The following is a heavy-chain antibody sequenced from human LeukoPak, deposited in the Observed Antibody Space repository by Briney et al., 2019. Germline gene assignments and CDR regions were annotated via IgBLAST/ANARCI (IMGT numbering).Heavy chain of an antibody. V-gene: IGHV3-33*01. CDR2: IWYDGSNK. D-gene: IGHD3-16*02. CDR1: GFTFNNFG. Sequence: GGSLRLSCAASGFTFNNFGMHWVRQAPGKGLEWVAVIWYDGSNKYYADSVKGRFTIPRDNSKNTLYLQMNSLRAEDTAVYYCARRQSLGGGYYFDYWGQGTLVTVSS. J-gene: IGHJ4*02. CDR3: ARRQSLGGGYYFDY.